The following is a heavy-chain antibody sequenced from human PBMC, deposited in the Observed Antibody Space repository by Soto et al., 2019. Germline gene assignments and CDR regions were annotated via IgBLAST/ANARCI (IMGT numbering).Heavy chain of an antibody. V-gene: IGHV4-39*01. D-gene: IGHD6-13*01. CDR2: IYYSGST. CDR3: ARLVIAAAGKRSDY. J-gene: IGHJ4*02. Sequence: PSETLSLTCTVSGGAISSSSYYWGWIRQPPGKGLEWIGSIYYSGSTYYNPSLKSRVTISADTSKNQFSLKLSSVTAADTAVYYCARLVIAAAGKRSDYSGQGTLVTVSS. CDR1: GGAISSSSYY.